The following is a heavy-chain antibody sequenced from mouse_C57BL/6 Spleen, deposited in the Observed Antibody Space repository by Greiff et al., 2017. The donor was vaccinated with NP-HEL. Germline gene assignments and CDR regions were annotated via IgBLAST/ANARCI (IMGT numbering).Heavy chain of an antibody. V-gene: IGHV1-52*01. CDR3: ARGDYDCDGFAY. J-gene: IGHJ3*01. CDR1: GYTFTSYW. Sequence: VQLQQPGAELVRPGSSVKLSCKASGYTFTSYWMHWVKQRPIQGLEWIGNIYPSDSETHYNEKFKDKATLTVDKSSSTAYMQLSSLTSEDSAVCFCARGDYDCDGFAYWGQGTLVTVSA. D-gene: IGHD2-4*01. CDR2: IYPSDSET.